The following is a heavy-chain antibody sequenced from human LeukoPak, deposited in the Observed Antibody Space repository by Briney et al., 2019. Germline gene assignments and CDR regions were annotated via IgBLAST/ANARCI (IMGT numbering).Heavy chain of an antibody. V-gene: IGHV3-20*04. CDR2: INWNGGST. D-gene: IGHD1-26*01. CDR3: ARDYSGSYYDAFDI. J-gene: IGHJ3*02. CDR1: GFTFDDYG. Sequence: GGSLRLSCAASGFTFDDYGMSWVRQAPGKGLEWVSGINWNGGSTGYADSVKGRFTISRDNSKNTLYLQMNSLRAEDTAVYYCARDYSGSYYDAFDIWGQGTMVTVSS.